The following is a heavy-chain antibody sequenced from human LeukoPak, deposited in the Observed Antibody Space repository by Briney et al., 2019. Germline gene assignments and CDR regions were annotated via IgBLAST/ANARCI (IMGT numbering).Heavy chain of an antibody. V-gene: IGHV1-2*02. D-gene: IGHD4-17*01. J-gene: IGHJ4*02. CDR2: INPKNGDS. CDR1: GYPFTTYY. CDR3: ARAGYDCGDSSDF. Sequence: GASVNVSCKASGYPFTTYYIHWVRQAPGQGLEWMGCINPKNGDSKYAQKFQGRVTMTRATSIATAYMEVSRLTSDDTAVYFCARAGYDCGDSSDFWGQGTLVTVSS.